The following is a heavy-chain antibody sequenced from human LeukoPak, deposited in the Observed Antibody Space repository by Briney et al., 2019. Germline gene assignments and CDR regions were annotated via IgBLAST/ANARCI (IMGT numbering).Heavy chain of an antibody. D-gene: IGHD5-18*01. CDR2: ISYDGSNK. Sequence: GGSLRLSCAASGFTFSSFGMHWVRQAPGKGLDWVAVISYDGSNKYYADSVKGRFTISRDNSKNTLYLQMNSLRAEDTAVYYCAKGRVQLWSPNWFDPWGQGTLVTVSS. J-gene: IGHJ5*02. V-gene: IGHV3-30*18. CDR1: GFTFSSFG. CDR3: AKGRVQLWSPNWFDP.